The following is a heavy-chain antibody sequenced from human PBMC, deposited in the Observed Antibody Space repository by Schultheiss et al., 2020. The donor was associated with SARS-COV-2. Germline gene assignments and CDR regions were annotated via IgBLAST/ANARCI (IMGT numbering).Heavy chain of an antibody. D-gene: IGHD3-3*01. J-gene: IGHJ4*02. CDR1: GGTLNSLT. CDR3: ATPRHYFDFWGGYSPFDH. Sequence: ASVKVSCTASGGTLNSLTITWVRQATGQGLEWMGWMNPNSGNTGYAQKFQGRVTITADESTTTAYMELSSLRFEDAAVYYCATPRHYFDFWGGYSPFDHWGQGSLVTVSS. CDR2: MNPNSGNT. V-gene: IGHV1-8*01.